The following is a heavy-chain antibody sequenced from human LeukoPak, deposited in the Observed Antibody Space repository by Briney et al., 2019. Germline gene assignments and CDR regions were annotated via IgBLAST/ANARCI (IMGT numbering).Heavy chain of an antibody. CDR3: ARDTKTGIAAAGSFDY. CDR1: GDTFTSYG. D-gene: IGHD6-13*01. V-gene: IGHV1-18*01. J-gene: IGHJ4*02. Sequence: ASVKVSCKASGDTFTSYGISWVRQAPGQGLEWMGWISAYNGNTNYAQKLQGRVTMTTDTSTSTAYMELRSLRSDDTAVYYCARDTKTGIAAAGSFDYWGQGTLVTVSS. CDR2: ISAYNGNT.